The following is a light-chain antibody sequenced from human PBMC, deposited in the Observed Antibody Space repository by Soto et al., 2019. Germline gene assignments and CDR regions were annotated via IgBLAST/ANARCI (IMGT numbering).Light chain of an antibody. CDR1: QSVSSSY. Sequence: EIVLKQSPGTLSLSPGERATLSCRASQSVSSSYLAWYQQKPGQAPRLLIYGASSRATGIPDRFSGSGSGTDFTLTISRLEPEDFAVYYCQQYGSSPWTFCQGTKVELK. V-gene: IGKV3-20*01. CDR3: QQYGSSPWT. J-gene: IGKJ1*01. CDR2: GAS.